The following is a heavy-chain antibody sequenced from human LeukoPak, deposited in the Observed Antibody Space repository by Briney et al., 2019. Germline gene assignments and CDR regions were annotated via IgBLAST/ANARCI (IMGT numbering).Heavy chain of an antibody. J-gene: IGHJ4*02. Sequence: PGGSLRLSCAASGFTFSSYSMNWVRQAPGKGLEWVSSISSSSSYIYYADSVKGRFTISRDNAKNSLYLQMNSLRAEDTAVYYCARAGDSGSYLMPDYWGQGTLVTVSS. V-gene: IGHV3-21*01. D-gene: IGHD1-26*01. CDR2: ISSSSSYI. CDR1: GFTFSSYS. CDR3: ARAGDSGSYLMPDY.